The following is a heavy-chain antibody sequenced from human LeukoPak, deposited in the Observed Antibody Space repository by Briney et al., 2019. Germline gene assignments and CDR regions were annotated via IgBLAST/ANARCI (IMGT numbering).Heavy chain of an antibody. Sequence: ASVKVSCKASGGTFSSYAISWVRQAPGQGLEWMGRIIPILGIANYAQKFQGRVTITADKSTSTAYMELSSLRSEDTAVYYCARDPPTVTNKVFDYWGQGTLVAVSS. D-gene: IGHD4-17*01. V-gene: IGHV1-69*04. CDR1: GGTFSSYA. J-gene: IGHJ4*02. CDR3: ARDPPTVTNKVFDY. CDR2: IIPILGIA.